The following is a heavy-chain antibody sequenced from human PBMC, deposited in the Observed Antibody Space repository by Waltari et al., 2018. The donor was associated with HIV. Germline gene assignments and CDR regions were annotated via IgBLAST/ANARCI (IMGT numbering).Heavy chain of an antibody. CDR3: ARDNWNDYYYYGMDV. D-gene: IGHD1-1*01. CDR2: ISAYNGNT. CDR1: GYTFTSSG. V-gene: IGHV1-18*01. Sequence: QVQLVQSGAEVKKPGASVKVSCKASGYTFTSSGISWVRQDPGQGLEWMGWISAYNGNTNYAQKLQGRVTMTTDTSTSTAYMELRSLRSDDTAVFYCARDNWNDYYYYGMDVWGQGTTVTVSS. J-gene: IGHJ6*02.